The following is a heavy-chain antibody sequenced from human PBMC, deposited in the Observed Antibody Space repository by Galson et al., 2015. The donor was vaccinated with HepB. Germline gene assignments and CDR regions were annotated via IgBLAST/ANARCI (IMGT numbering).Heavy chain of an antibody. V-gene: IGHV1-2*04. J-gene: IGHJ4*02. Sequence: SVKVSCKASGGTFSRYTFSWVRQAPGQGLEWMGWINPNSGGTNYAQKFQGWVTMTRDTSISTAYMELSRLRSDDTAVYYCAREPHYDILTGSQSWLALRELWGQGTLATVSS. CDR3: AREPHYDILTGSQSWLALREL. CDR2: INPNSGGT. D-gene: IGHD3-9*01. CDR1: GGTFSRYT.